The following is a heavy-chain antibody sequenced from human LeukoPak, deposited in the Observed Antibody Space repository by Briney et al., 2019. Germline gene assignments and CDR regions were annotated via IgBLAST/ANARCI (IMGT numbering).Heavy chain of an antibody. Sequence: GESLKISCKASGYSFTTYWIGWVRQMPGKGLEWMGIIYPGDSDTRYSPSFQGQVTISADKSISTAYLQWSSLKASDTAMYYCARQEGYCSGGSCYSLWFDPWGQGTLVTVSS. D-gene: IGHD2-15*01. CDR2: IYPGDSDT. CDR1: GYSFTTYW. V-gene: IGHV5-51*01. CDR3: ARQEGYCSGGSCYSLWFDP. J-gene: IGHJ5*02.